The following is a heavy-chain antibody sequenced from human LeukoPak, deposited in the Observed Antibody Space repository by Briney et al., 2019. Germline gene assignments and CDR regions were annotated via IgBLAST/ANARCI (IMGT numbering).Heavy chain of an antibody. Sequence: ASVKVSCKASGYTFTGYYMHWVRQAPGQGLEWMGWMNPNSGNTGYAQKFQGRVTMTRNTSISTAYKELSSLRSEDTAVYYCARINGYKKKGPIGLTDYWGQGTLVTVSS. D-gene: IGHD5-24*01. J-gene: IGHJ4*02. CDR1: GYTFTGYY. CDR3: ARINGYKKKGPIGLTDY. V-gene: IGHV1-8*02. CDR2: MNPNSGNT.